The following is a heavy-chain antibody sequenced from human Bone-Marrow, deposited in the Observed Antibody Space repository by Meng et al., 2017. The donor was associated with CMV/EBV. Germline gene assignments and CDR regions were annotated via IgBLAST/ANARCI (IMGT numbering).Heavy chain of an antibody. Sequence: SETLSLTCAVSGGSISSSNWWSWVRQPPGKGLEWIGEIYHSGSTNYNPSLKSRVTISVDKSKNQFSLKLSSVTAAGTAVYYCARSYCSSTSCYPDYCGQGTLVTVSS. D-gene: IGHD2-2*01. J-gene: IGHJ4*02. CDR2: IYHSGST. CDR1: GGSISSSNW. V-gene: IGHV4-4*02. CDR3: ARSYCSSTSCYPDY.